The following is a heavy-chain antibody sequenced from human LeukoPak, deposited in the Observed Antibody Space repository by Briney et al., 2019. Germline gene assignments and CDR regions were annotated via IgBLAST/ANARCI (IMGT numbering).Heavy chain of an antibody. J-gene: IGHJ6*03. D-gene: IGHD1-26*01. CDR3: ARGPTIVGATTYYYYYMDV. CDR2: INPNSGGT. V-gene: IGHV1-2*02. Sequence: ASVKVSCKAFGYTFTSYYMHWVRQAPGEGLEWMGWINPNSGGTDYAQKFQGRVTMTRDTSISTAYMELSRLRSDDTAVYYCARGPTIVGATTYYYYYMDVWGKGTTVTVSS. CDR1: GYTFTSYY.